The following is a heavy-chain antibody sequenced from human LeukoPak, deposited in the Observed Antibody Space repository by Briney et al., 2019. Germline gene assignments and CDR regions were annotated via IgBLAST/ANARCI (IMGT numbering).Heavy chain of an antibody. CDR1: GYSFTSYW. J-gene: IGHJ4*02. V-gene: IGHV5-51*01. D-gene: IGHD3-22*01. Sequence: GESLKISCKGSGYSFTSYWIGWVRQMPGKGLEWMGIIYPGDSDTRYSPSFQGQVTISADKSISTAYLQWSSLKASDTAMYYCARDKSRSGTMIGVSYGYWGQGTLVTVSS. CDR3: ARDKSRSGTMIGVSYGY. CDR2: IYPGDSDT.